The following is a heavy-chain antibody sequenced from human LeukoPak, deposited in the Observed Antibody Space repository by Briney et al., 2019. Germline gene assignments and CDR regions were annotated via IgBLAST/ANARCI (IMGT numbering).Heavy chain of an antibody. V-gene: IGHV3-33*06. J-gene: IGHJ6*03. CDR1: GFMFSDYG. D-gene: IGHD3-10*01. Sequence: GRSLRLSCAASGFMFSDYGMHWVRQAPGKGLEWVAAIWYDGSNIFYADSVKGRFTISRDNSKNALYLQMNSLRAEDTADYYCSKEGDRGEALYYYYMDVWGNGTTVTVSS. CDR3: SKEGDRGEALYYYYMDV. CDR2: IWYDGSNI.